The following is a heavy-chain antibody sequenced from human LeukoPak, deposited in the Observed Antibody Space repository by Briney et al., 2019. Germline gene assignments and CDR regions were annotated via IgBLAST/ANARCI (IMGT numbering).Heavy chain of an antibody. CDR2: INHSGST. D-gene: IGHD3-22*01. CDR1: GGSFSGYY. J-gene: IGHJ4*02. Sequence: KPSETLSLTCAVYGGSFSGYYWSWIRQPPGKGLEWIGEINHSGSTNYNPSLKSRVTISVDTSKNQFSLKLSSVTAADTAVYYCARLLSSSGLDYWGQGTLVTVSS. V-gene: IGHV4-34*01. CDR3: ARLLSSSGLDY.